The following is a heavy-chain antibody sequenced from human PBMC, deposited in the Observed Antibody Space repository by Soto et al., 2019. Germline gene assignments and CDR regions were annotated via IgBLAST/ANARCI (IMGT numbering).Heavy chain of an antibody. V-gene: IGHV3-30*18. J-gene: IGHJ4*02. D-gene: IGHD1-26*01. CDR1: GFTFSNYG. CDR3: AKARVRIVGANSFDY. Sequence: WGSLRLSCVGSGFTFSNYGMHWVRQPPGKGLEWVALISDDGDKRYYADSVRGRLIISRDNSKDTLYLQMNSLGPDDTAVYFCAKARVRIVGANSFDYWGQGTPVTVS. CDR2: ISDDGDKR.